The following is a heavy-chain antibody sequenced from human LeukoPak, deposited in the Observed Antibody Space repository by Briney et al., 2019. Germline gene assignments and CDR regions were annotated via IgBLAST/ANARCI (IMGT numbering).Heavy chain of an antibody. J-gene: IGHJ4*02. V-gene: IGHV4-39*01. Sequence: PSETLPLTCTVSGGSVSNSSYYWGWIRQPPGKGLEWIGSIYFPGTTYYNPSLKSRVTISVDTAKNQFSLKLTAVTAADTAVYYCARHSSRYGTFHNWGQGTLVTVSS. D-gene: IGHD6-13*01. CDR3: ARHSSRYGTFHN. CDR2: IYFPGTT. CDR1: GGSVSNSSYY.